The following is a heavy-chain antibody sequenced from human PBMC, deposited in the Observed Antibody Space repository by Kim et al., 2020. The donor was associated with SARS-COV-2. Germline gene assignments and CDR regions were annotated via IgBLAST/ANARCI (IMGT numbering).Heavy chain of an antibody. J-gene: IGHJ3*02. V-gene: IGHV1-69*13. D-gene: IGHD2-21*01. Sequence: SVKVSCKASGGSFSHYDFNWVRQAPGQGLEWMGGIIPISATLNYAQQFQGRLKITADESTNTVYMELSSLRSEDTALYYFARDNDDGVVIYALEIWGPGTMVIVSS. CDR1: GGSFSHYD. CDR3: ARDNDDGVVIYALEI. CDR2: IIPISATL.